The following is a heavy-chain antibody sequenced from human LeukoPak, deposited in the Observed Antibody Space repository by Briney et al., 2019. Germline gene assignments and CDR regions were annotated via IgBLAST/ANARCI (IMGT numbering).Heavy chain of an antibody. CDR1: GFTFSSYS. J-gene: IGHJ4*02. V-gene: IGHV3-30*18. D-gene: IGHD3-10*01. CDR2: ISYDGSNK. Sequence: PGGSLRLSCAASGFTFSSYSMNWVRQAPGKGLEWVAVISYDGSNKYYADSVKGRFTISRDNSKNTLYLQMNSLRAEDTAVYYCAKDKYYGSGSYFDYWGQGTLVTVSS. CDR3: AKDKYYGSGSYFDY.